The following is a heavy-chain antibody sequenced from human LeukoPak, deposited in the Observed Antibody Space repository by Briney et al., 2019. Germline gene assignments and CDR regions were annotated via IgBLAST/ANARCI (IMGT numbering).Heavy chain of an antibody. CDR1: GFTFSSYS. CDR3: XXXXXTYGSGTPGAFDI. CDR2: ISSSSSYI. D-gene: IGHD3-10*01. Sequence: GGSLRLSCAASGFTFSSYSMNWVRQAPGKGLEWVSSISSSSSYIYYADSVKGRFTISRDNAKNSLYLQMNSLRAEDTAVYYCXXXXXTYGSGTPGAFDIWGQGTMVTVSS. J-gene: IGHJ3*02. V-gene: IGHV3-21*01.